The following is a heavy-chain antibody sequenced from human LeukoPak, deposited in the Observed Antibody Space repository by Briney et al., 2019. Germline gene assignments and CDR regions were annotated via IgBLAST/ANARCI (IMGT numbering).Heavy chain of an antibody. CDR3: ARVKWQLAYYFDY. CDR1: GFTFSSYA. D-gene: IGHD6-6*01. V-gene: IGHV3-30-3*01. CDR2: ISYDGSNK. Sequence: PGGSLRLFCAASGFTFSSYAMHWFYRAPGKGLEGVAVISYDGSNKYYADSVKGGFTISRDNSKNTLYLQMNSLRAEDTAVYYCARVKWQLAYYFDYWGQGTLVTVSS. J-gene: IGHJ4*02.